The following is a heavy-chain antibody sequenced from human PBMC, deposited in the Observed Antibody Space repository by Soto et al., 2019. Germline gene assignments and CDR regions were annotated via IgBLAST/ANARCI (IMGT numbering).Heavy chain of an antibody. V-gene: IGHV1-58*01. CDR3: ARTYYYDSSGYYCIGY. Sequence: PSLKVSCKSSGFTFTSSAVQWVRQARGQRLEWIGWIVVGSGNTNYAQKFQGRVTMTRDTSISTAYMELSSLRYDDTAVYYCARTYYYDSSGYYCIGYWGQGTQV. CDR1: GFTFTSSA. CDR2: IVVGSGNT. D-gene: IGHD3-22*01. J-gene: IGHJ4*02.